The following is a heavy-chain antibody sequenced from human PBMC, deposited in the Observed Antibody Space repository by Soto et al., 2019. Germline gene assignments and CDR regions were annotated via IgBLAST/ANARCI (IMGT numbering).Heavy chain of an antibody. CDR3: ARRIYYLDY. Sequence: GGSLRLSCAASGFDFGSSVMHWVRQAPGKGLEWVALIWFDGSDKYYADSVKGRFAISRDNSNNTLYLQMNSLRAEDTAVYYCARRIYYLDYWGQGTQVTVSS. CDR1: GFDFGSSV. J-gene: IGHJ4*02. D-gene: IGHD3-10*01. CDR2: IWFDGSDK. V-gene: IGHV3-33*01.